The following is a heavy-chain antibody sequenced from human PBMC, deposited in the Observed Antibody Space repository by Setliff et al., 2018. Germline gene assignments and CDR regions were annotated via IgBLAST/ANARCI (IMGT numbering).Heavy chain of an antibody. CDR3: ARSSDSGYYHQRDAFDI. J-gene: IGHJ3*02. CDR2: INTGGGSA. V-gene: IGHV1-46*01. D-gene: IGHD3-22*01. CDR1: GYAFTNYY. Sequence: ASVKVSCKASGYAFTNYYMFWVRQAPGQGPEWMGTINTGGGSASIVDQFQGRVTMTRDTSTSTVYLELNSLRSDDTAVYFCARSSDSGYYHQRDAFDIWGQGTRVTVSS.